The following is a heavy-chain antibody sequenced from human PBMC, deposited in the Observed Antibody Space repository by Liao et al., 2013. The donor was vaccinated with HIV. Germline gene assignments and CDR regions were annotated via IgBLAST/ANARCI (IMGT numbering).Heavy chain of an antibody. Sequence: QVQLQESGPGLVKPSETLSLTCSVSGGSISAYYWNWIRQPAGKGLEWIGRIYTSGSTNYNPSLKSRITMSIDTSKNQFSLRLRSVTAADTAVYYCARDPRSAFDFLGPRDNGHRL. V-gene: IGHV4-4*07. CDR1: GGSISAYY. CDR3: ARDPRSAFDF. J-gene: IGHJ3*01. CDR2: IYTSGST.